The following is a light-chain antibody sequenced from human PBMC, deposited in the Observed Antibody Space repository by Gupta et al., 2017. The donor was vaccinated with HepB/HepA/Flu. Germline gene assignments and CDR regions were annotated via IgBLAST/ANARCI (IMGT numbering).Light chain of an antibody. CDR1: QSITTY. Sequence: DLQMTQSPSTLYASIGDRVTITCRTSQSITTYLAWYQQKPGKAPKLLIYRASSLESGVPSRFSGSGSGTEFTLTISSLQPDDVATYYCQQYSNYITFGGGTKVEI. J-gene: IGKJ4*01. V-gene: IGKV1-5*03. CDR3: QQYSNYIT. CDR2: RAS.